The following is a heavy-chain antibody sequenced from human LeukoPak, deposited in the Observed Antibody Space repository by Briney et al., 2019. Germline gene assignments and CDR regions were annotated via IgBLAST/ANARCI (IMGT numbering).Heavy chain of an antibody. V-gene: IGHV3-30*18. J-gene: IGHJ4*02. CDR2: ISYEGSNT. CDR3: VKDLAASGPHFFDY. D-gene: IGHD6-13*01. Sequence: PGGSLRLSCAASGFTFSSYGMHWVRQAPGKGLEWVAVISYEGSNTYYADSVKGRFTISRDNSKNTLYLQMNSLRAEDTAVYPCVKDLAASGPHFFDYWGRGTLVAVSS. CDR1: GFTFSSYG.